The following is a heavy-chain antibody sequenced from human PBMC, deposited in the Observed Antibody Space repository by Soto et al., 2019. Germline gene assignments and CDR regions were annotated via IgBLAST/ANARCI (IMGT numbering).Heavy chain of an antibody. D-gene: IGHD3-3*01. Sequence: ASVKVSCKASGYTFTSYDINWVRQATGQGLEWMGWMNPNSGNTGYAQKFQGRVTMTRNTSISTAYMELSSLRSEDTAVYYFARGITIFGVVPGWGQGTLVTVYS. CDR1: GYTFTSYD. CDR3: ARGITIFGVVPG. CDR2: MNPNSGNT. V-gene: IGHV1-8*01. J-gene: IGHJ4*02.